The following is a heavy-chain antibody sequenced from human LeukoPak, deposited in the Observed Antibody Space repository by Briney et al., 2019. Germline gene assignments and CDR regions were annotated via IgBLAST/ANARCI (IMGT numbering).Heavy chain of an antibody. CDR2: ISSSSSYI. CDR1: GFTFSSYS. J-gene: IGHJ4*02. D-gene: IGHD6-19*01. CDR3: AKNVPVAGDY. V-gene: IGHV3-21*04. Sequence: GGSLRLSCAASGFTFSSYSMNWVRQAPGKGLEWVSSISSSSSYIYYADSVKGRFTISRDNAKNTLYLQMNSLRAEDTAVYYCAKNVPVAGDYWGQGTLVTVSS.